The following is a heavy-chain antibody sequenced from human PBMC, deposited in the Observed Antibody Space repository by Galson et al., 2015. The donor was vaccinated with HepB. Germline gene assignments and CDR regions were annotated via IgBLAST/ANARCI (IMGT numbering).Heavy chain of an antibody. D-gene: IGHD3-16*01. V-gene: IGHV3-53*01. CDR3: ARKLRLGGHFDY. CDR1: GFTVSSTY. J-gene: IGHJ4*02. Sequence: SLRLSCAASGFTVSSTYMSWVRQAPGKGLEWVSVIYSGGSTYYADSVKGRFTISRDNSKNTLYLQMNSLRAEDTAVYYCARKLRLGGHFDYWGQGTLVTVSS. CDR2: IYSGGST.